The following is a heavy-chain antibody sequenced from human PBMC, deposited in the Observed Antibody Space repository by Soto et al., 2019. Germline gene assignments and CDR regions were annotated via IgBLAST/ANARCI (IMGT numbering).Heavy chain of an antibody. D-gene: IGHD2-2*01. CDR1: GFTFSSYA. CDR2: ISRSGAYT. Sequence: EVQLLESGGGSVQPGGSLRLSCAASGFTFSSYAMTWVRQAPGKGLEWVSAISRSGAYTYYANSVKGRFTISRDNSKNTLYLQLNSLRAEDTAVYYCAKYGCSSTSCQCDYWGQGTRVTVSS. V-gene: IGHV3-23*01. J-gene: IGHJ4*02. CDR3: AKYGCSSTSCQCDY.